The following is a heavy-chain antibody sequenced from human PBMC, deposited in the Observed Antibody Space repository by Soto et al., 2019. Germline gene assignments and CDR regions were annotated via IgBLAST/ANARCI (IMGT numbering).Heavy chain of an antibody. J-gene: IGHJ5*02. D-gene: IGHD2-15*01. CDR1: GGTFSSYS. CDR3: ARDGSGPWGWFDP. V-gene: IGHV1-69*13. CDR2: IIPIFGTA. Sequence: SVKVSCKSSGGTFSSYSISWVRQAPGQGLEWMGGIIPIFGTANYAQKFQGRVTITADESTSTAYMELSSLRSEDTAVYYCARDGSGPWGWFDPWGQGTLVTVSS.